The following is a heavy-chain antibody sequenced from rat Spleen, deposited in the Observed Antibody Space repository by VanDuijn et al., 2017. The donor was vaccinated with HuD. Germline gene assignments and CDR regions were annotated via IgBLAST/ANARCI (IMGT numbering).Heavy chain of an antibody. J-gene: IGHJ2*01. CDR2: IWTGGST. V-gene: IGHV2-30*01. CDR3: ARDYYSAPDY. D-gene: IGHD1-1*01. CDR1: GFSLTSYN. Sequence: QVQLKESGPGLVQPSQTLSLTCTVSGFSLTSYNVHWVRQPTGKGLEWMGIIWTGGSTDYNSALKSRLSISRDTSKSQVFLKMNSLQTEDTATYYCARDYYSAPDYWGQGVMVTVSS.